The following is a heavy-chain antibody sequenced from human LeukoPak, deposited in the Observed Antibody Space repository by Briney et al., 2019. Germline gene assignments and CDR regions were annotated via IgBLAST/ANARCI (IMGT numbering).Heavy chain of an antibody. CDR2: INHNGST. V-gene: IGHV4-34*01. CDR3: ARGDCSSTSCYLSDWFDP. CDR1: GGSFSDYF. J-gene: IGHJ5*02. Sequence: SETLSLTCAVYGGSFSDYFWSWIRQSPGKGLGWIGEINHNGSTNYNPSLKSRVTISIDTSKNQFSLKLSSVTAADTAVYYCARGDCSSTSCYLSDWFDPWGQGTLVTVSS. D-gene: IGHD2-2*01.